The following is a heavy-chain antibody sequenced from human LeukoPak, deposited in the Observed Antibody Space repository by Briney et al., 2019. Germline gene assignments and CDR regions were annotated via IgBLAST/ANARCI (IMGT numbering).Heavy chain of an antibody. CDR3: ARQSARLFTYSGSFHFDY. Sequence: SETLSLTCTVSGGSISGSSYYWGWIRQPPGKGLEWIGSIYYSGSTYYNPSLKSRVTISVDTSKNQFSLKLSSVTAADTAVYYCARQSARLFTYSGSFHFDYWGQGTLVTVSS. D-gene: IGHD1-26*01. CDR2: IYYSGST. V-gene: IGHV4-39*01. CDR1: GGSISGSSYY. J-gene: IGHJ4*02.